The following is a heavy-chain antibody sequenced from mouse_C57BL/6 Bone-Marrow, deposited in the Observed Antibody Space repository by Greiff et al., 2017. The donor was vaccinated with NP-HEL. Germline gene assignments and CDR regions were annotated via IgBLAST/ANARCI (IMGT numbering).Heavy chain of an antibody. V-gene: IGHV1-82*01. J-gene: IGHJ2*01. Sequence: QVQLQQSGPELVKPRASVKISCKASGYAFSSSWMNWVKQRPGKGLEWIGRIYPGDGDTNYNGKFKGKATLTADKSSSTAYMQLSSLTSEDSAVYFCAAQATFDYWGQGTTLTVSS. CDR3: AAQATFDY. D-gene: IGHD3-2*02. CDR2: IYPGDGDT. CDR1: GYAFSSSW.